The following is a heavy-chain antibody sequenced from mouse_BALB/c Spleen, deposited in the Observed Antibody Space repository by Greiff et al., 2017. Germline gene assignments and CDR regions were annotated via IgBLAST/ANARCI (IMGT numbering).Heavy chain of an antibody. D-gene: IGHD2-4*01. J-gene: IGHJ2*01. Sequence: QVHVKQSGAELAKPGASVKMSCKASGYTFTSYWMHWVKQRPGQGLEWIGYINPSTGYTEYNQKFKDKATLTADKSSSTAYMQLSSLTSEDSAVYYCARMYYDRTTWEYFDYWGQGTTLTVSS. CDR3: ARMYYDRTTWEYFDY. CDR1: GYTFTSYW. V-gene: IGHV1-7*01. CDR2: INPSTGYT.